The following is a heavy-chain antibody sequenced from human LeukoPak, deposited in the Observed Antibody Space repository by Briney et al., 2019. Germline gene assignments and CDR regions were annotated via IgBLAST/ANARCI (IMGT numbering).Heavy chain of an antibody. Sequence: ASVKVSCKASGYTFTSYDINWVRQATGQGLEWMGWMNPNSGNAGYAQKFQGRVTMTRNTSLNTAYMEVSSLRSEDTAVYYCARGRIAAAGIFYWGQGTLVTVSS. J-gene: IGHJ4*02. V-gene: IGHV1-8*01. CDR3: ARGRIAAAGIFY. CDR1: GYTFTSYD. CDR2: MNPNSGNA. D-gene: IGHD6-13*01.